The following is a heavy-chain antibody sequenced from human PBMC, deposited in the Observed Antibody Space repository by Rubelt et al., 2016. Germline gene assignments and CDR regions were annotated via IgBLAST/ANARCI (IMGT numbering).Heavy chain of an antibody. D-gene: IGHD3-22*01. CDR3: ARGKEGLGVTMMDY. V-gene: IGHV4-34*01. CDR2: INHSGST. Sequence: QVQLQQWGAGLLKPSETLSLTCAVYGGSFSGYYWSWIRQPPGKGLEWIGEINHSGSTNYNPSLKSRVTRSADTSKNQFSPKLSAVTAADTAVYYCARGKEGLGVTMMDYWGQGTLVTVSS. CDR1: GGSFSGYY. J-gene: IGHJ4*02.